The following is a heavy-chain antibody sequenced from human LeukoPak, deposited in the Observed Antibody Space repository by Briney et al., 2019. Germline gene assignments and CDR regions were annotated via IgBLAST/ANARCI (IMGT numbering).Heavy chain of an antibody. V-gene: IGHV3-21*01. Sequence: GGSLRLSCAASGFTFSTYEMNWVRQAPGKGLEWVSGISSSSGYIYYADSVKDRSTISRDNAKNSLYLQMNSLRGEDRAIYYCARGRPDGGNSYYFDFWGQGTLVTVSS. D-gene: IGHD4-23*01. CDR2: ISSSSGYI. CDR3: ARGRPDGGNSYYFDF. CDR1: GFTFSTYE. J-gene: IGHJ4*02.